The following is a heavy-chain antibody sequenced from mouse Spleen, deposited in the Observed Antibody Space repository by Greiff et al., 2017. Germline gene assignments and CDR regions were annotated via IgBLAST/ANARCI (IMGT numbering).Heavy chain of an antibody. Sequence: EVHLVESGGGLVKLGGSLKLSCAASGFTFSSYAMSWVRQTPEKRLEWVATISSGGGNTYYPDSVKGRFTISRDNAKNTLYLQMSSLKSEDTAMYYCARHGGTWFAYWGQGTLVTVSA. CDR1: GFTFSSYA. CDR3: ARHGGTWFAY. J-gene: IGHJ3*01. CDR2: ISSGGGNT. V-gene: IGHV5-9-3*01.